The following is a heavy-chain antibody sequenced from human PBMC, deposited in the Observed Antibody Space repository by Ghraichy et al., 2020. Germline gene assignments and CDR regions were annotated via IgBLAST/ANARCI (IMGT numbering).Heavy chain of an antibody. D-gene: IGHD1-20*01. CDR3: AKAIEADRSYNWNVGVDY. J-gene: IGHJ4*02. V-gene: IGHV3-30*18. CDR1: GFTFSSYG. Sequence: GGSLRLSCAASGFTFSSYGMHWVRQAPGKGLEWVAVISYDGSNKNYADSVKGRFTMSRDNYKNTLYLQMNSLRVEDTAVYYCAKAIEADRSYNWNVGVDYWGQGTLVTVSS. CDR2: ISYDGSNK.